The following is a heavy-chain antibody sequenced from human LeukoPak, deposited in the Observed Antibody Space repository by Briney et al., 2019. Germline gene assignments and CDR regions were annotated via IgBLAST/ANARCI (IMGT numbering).Heavy chain of an antibody. CDR3: ARAPSYYYYGMDV. J-gene: IGHJ6*02. CDR2: ISYDGSNK. CDR1: GFTFSDFG. Sequence: GGSLRLSCAASGFTFSDFGMHWVRQAPGEGLEWVAVISYDGSNKYYADSVKGRFTISRDNTKNTLYLQMNSLRAEDTAVYYCARAPSYYYYGMDVWGQGTTVTVSS. V-gene: IGHV3-30*12.